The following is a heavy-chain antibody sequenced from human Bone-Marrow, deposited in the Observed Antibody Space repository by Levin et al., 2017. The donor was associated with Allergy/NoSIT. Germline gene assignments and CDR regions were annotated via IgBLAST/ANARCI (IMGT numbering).Heavy chain of an antibody. J-gene: IGHJ6*03. Sequence: QTGGSLRLSCAASGFTFSNYAMSWVRQAPGKGLEWVSVLGGSAGEAYYADSVKGRFTISRDTSKNTLSLQMNSLRAEDTAVYYCARHAHPNMFGPRAGSYHMDVWGNGTTVTVS. V-gene: IGHV3-23*01. D-gene: IGHD3-10*02. CDR1: GFTFSNYA. CDR2: LGGSAGEA. CDR3: ARHAHPNMFGPRAGSYHMDV.